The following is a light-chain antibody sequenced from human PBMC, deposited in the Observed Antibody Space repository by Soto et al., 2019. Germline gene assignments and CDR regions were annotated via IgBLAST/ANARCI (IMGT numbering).Light chain of an antibody. J-gene: IGKJ4*01. CDR1: HRVSSY. V-gene: IGKV3-15*01. Sequence: EIVMTQSPATLSVSPGERATLSCRASHRVSSYLAWYQQKPGQAPRLLIYATSTRATGIPARSSGSGSGTEFTLTISSLQSEDFAVYYCQQYNNWPLTFGGGTKVEIK. CDR3: QQYNNWPLT. CDR2: ATS.